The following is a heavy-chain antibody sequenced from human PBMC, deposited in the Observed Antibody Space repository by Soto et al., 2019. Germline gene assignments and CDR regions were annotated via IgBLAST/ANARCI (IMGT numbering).Heavy chain of an antibody. D-gene: IGHD2-15*01. CDR1: GGSISSSDYF. CDR2: IFYSGST. J-gene: IGHJ4*02. V-gene: IGHV4-39*01. CDR3: ATYYRYCKVGSCYDN. Sequence: QLRLQESGPGLVKPSETLSLTCAVSGGSISSSDYFWAWIRQPPGEGLAWIGSIFYSGSTYYNPSFESRVTISVDTSKSQFSLKLASVTAADTALYYCATYYRYCKVGSCYDNWGPGTQVTVSA.